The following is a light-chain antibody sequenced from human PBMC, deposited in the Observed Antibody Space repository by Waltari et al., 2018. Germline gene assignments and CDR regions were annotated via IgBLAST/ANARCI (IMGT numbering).Light chain of an antibody. CDR2: GAS. CDR1: ESVPANY. J-gene: IGKJ1*01. Sequence: EIVLTQSPGTLSLSPGERATLSSRATESVPANYFAWYQQNPGQAPRLLISGASSRPTGIPDRCSGRGSGTDFTLTIARLEPEDFAVYYCQQYGETPWTFGQGTKVDLK. CDR3: QQYGETPWT. V-gene: IGKV3-20*01.